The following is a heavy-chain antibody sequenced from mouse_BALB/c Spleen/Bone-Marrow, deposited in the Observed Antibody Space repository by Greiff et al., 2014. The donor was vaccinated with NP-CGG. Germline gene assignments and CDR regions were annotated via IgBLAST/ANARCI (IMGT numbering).Heavy chain of an antibody. J-gene: IGHJ2*01. Sequence: VQLQQSGPELVKPGASEKMSCKASGYTFTRYVIHWVRQKPGQGLDWIGYINPYNEGSKYNEKFKGEATLTSDKSSHTAYTELSSLTSDDSAVYYCARERDYGDYFDYWGQGTTLTVSS. CDR2: INPYNEGS. CDR1: GYTFTRYV. V-gene: IGHV1-14*01. CDR3: ARERDYGDYFDY. D-gene: IGHD1-1*01.